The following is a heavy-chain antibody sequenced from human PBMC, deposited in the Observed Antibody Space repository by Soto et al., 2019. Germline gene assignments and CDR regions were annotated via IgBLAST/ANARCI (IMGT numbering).Heavy chain of an antibody. D-gene: IGHD3-22*01. CDR3: ARRVVVTPSWYFDL. V-gene: IGHV3-74*01. J-gene: IGHJ2*01. Sequence: EVQLVESGGGLVQPGGSLRLSCSASGFTFSSYWIHWVRQAPGKGLVWVSRINSDGSITNYADSVKGRFTISRDNARNTLYRNMNSLSAEDTAVYSCARRVVVTPSWYFDLWGRGTLVTVSS. CDR2: INSDGSIT. CDR1: GFTFSSYW.